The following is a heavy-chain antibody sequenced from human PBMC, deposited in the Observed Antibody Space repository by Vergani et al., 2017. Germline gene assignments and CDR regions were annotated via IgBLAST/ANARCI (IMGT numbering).Heavy chain of an antibody. CDR3: AKGGRHDYDTKRQFYYYYGVDV. Sequence: EVQLLESGGGLVQPGGSLRLSCAASGFTFSYYGMSWVRQAPGKGLEWVATIRGSGDNTYYADSVKGRITISRDNSKNMLYLQMNSLRAEDTAVYYCAKGGRHDYDTKRQFYYYYGVDVGGQESTVTVAS. J-gene: IGHJ6*02. D-gene: IGHD3-16*01. CDR2: IRGSGDNT. V-gene: IGHV3-23*01. CDR1: GFTFSYYG.